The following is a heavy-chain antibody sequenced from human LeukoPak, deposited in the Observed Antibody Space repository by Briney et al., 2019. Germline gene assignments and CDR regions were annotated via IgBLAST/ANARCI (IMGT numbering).Heavy chain of an antibody. D-gene: IGHD3-10*01. J-gene: IGHJ4*02. Sequence: GGSLRLSCAASGFTFSNYGMHWVRKAPGKGLEWVAFIRYDGSNKYYADSVKGRFTISRDNSKNTLYLQMNSLSAEDTAVYYCAKDPGAHYYGSGSYRRGSYFDYWGQGTLVTVSS. CDR1: GFTFSNYG. CDR2: IRYDGSNK. CDR3: AKDPGAHYYGSGSYRRGSYFDY. V-gene: IGHV3-30*02.